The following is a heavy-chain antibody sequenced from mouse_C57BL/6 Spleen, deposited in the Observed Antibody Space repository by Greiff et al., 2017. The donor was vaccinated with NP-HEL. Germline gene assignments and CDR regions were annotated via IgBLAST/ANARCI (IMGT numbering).Heavy chain of an antibody. CDR1: GYSITSGYD. D-gene: IGHD2-4*01. V-gene: IGHV3-1*01. Sequence: EVKLVESGPGMVKPSQSLSLTCTVTGYSITSGYDWHWIRHFPGNKLEWMGYISYSGSTNYNPSLKSRISITHDTSKNHFFLKLNSVTTEDTATYYCARGVWEDYDVRGSFDYWGQGTTLTVSS. J-gene: IGHJ2*01. CDR3: ARGVWEDYDVRGSFDY. CDR2: ISYSGST.